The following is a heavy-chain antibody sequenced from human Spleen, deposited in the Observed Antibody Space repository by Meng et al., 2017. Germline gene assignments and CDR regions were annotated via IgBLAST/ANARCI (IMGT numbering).Heavy chain of an antibody. V-gene: IGHV3-48*04. CDR1: GFTFSSYW. Sequence: GESLKISCAASGFTFSSYWMSWVRQAPGKGLEWVSYISNTGGTIYYGDSVKGRFTISRDNAKNSLFLQMNSLRAEDTAVYYCAARSMVRGVVAFDIWGQGTMVTVSS. CDR2: ISNTGGTI. D-gene: IGHD3-10*01. J-gene: IGHJ3*02. CDR3: AARSMVRGVVAFDI.